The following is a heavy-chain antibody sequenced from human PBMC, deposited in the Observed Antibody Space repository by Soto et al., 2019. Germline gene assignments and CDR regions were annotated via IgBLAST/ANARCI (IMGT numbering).Heavy chain of an antibody. CDR3: ESLIRRTGSYPDEYLQQ. CDR1: GGSISSSNW. J-gene: IGHJ1*01. Sequence: SETLSLTCTVSGGSISSSNWCSWVLQPPGEGLEWIGEIYHSCSTNYNPSLKSRVTISVDKGKNHISLKLSSVNAAETAVYYCESLIRRTGSYPDEYLQQWGQGTLLTV. V-gene: IGHV4-4*02. D-gene: IGHD1-26*01. CDR2: IYHSCST.